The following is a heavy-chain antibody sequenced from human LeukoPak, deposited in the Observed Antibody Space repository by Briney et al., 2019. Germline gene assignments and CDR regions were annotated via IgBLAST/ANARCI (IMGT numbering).Heavy chain of an antibody. CDR2: ISYDGSNK. CDR3: ARDLPYYDSSGYPTD. D-gene: IGHD3-22*01. J-gene: IGHJ4*02. V-gene: IGHV3-30-3*01. CDR1: GFTFSSYA. Sequence: GGSLRLSCAASGFTFSSYAMHWVRQAPGKGLEWVAVISYDGSNKYYADSVKGRFTISRDNSKNTLYLQMNSLRAEDTAVYYCARDLPYYDSSGYPTDWGQGTLVTVSS.